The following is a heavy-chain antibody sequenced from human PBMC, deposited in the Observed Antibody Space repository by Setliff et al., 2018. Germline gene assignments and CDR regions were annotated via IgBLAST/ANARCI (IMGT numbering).Heavy chain of an antibody. D-gene: IGHD3-10*01. CDR2: FDHSGTT. CDR1: GASFSNYY. V-gene: IGHV4-34*01. J-gene: IGHJ5*02. Sequence: TLSLTCTVYGASFSNYYWGWVRQPPEERLEWIAEFDHSGTTKYNPSLMGRVTISVDTSKNQFSLRLSSVTAADTAVYYCARDPGFRSGTWSLDLWGQGTQVTVSS. CDR3: ARDPGFRSGTWSLDL.